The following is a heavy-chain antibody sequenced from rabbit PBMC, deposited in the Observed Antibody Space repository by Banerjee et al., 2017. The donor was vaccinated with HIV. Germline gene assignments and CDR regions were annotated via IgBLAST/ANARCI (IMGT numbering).Heavy chain of an antibody. CDR1: GLDFSSTYW. D-gene: IGHD6-1*01. J-gene: IGHJ4*01. V-gene: IGHV1S40*01. CDR2: IYTGSDDT. CDR3: ARSVMLLGRFNL. Sequence: QSLEESGGDLVKPGASLTLTCTASGLDFSSTYWICWVRQAPGKGLEWIGCIYTGSDDTYYASWAKGRFTISKTSSTTVTLQMTSLTAADTATYFCARSVMLLGRFNLWGPGTLVTVS.